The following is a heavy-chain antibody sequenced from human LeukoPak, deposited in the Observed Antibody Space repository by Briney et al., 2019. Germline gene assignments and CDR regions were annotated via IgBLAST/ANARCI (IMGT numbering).Heavy chain of an antibody. CDR1: GLTFSGQW. CDR2: IKHDGREK. CDR3: GYTNNFYH. J-gene: IGHJ4*02. V-gene: IGHV3-7*01. Sequence: PGGSRRLSCVASGLTFSGQWLNWVRQAPGQGLEWVANIKHDGREKYYVDSVKGRFTISRDDGENSLSLHMNSVRAEDTAIYYCGYTNNFYHWGQGALVVVSA. D-gene: IGHD3-16*02.